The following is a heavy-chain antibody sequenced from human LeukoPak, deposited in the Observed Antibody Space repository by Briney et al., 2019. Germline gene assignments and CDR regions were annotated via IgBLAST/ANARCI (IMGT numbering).Heavy chain of an antibody. Sequence: GGSQRLSCAASGFTFSSYAMSWVRQAPGKGLEWVSAISGSGDSIYYADSVKGRFTISRDNSKDTLDLQMNSLRAEDTAVYYCATTPFPRTVMTNDYWGQGTLVTVSS. CDR2: ISGSGDSI. CDR1: GFTFSSYA. CDR3: ATTPFPRTVMTNDY. V-gene: IGHV3-23*01. J-gene: IGHJ4*02. D-gene: IGHD1-1*01.